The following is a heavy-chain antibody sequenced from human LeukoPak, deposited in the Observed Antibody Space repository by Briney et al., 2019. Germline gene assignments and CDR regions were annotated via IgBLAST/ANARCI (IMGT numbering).Heavy chain of an antibody. CDR1: GFTFSTYT. CDR3: AREGALDDFWSGYYKVYYYMDV. V-gene: IGHV3-21*01. CDR2: ISSSSSYI. D-gene: IGHD3-3*01. Sequence: GGSLRLSCAASGFTFSTYTMNWVRQAPGKGLEWVSSISSSSSYIYYADSVKGRFTISRDNAKNSLYLQMNSLRAEDTAVYYCAREGALDDFWSGYYKVYYYMDVWGKGTTVTVSS. J-gene: IGHJ6*03.